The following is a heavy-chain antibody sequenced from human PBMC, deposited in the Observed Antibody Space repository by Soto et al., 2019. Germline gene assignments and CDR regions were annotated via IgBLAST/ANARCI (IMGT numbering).Heavy chain of an antibody. J-gene: IGHJ6*02. V-gene: IGHV5-10-1*04. CDR2: IDPSDSYT. D-gene: IGHD3-3*01. Sequence: PGESLKISCKGSGYSFTSYWISWVLQMPWKGLEWMGRIDPSDSYTNYSPSFQGQVTISADKSISTAYLQWSSLKASDTAMYYCARRPYDFWSGYYDYYYGMDVWGQGTTVTVSS. CDR1: GYSFTSYW. CDR3: ARRPYDFWSGYYDYYYGMDV.